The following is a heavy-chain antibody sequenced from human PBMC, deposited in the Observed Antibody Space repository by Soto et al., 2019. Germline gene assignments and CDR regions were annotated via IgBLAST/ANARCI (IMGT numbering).Heavy chain of an antibody. CDR1: GGTFSSYA. V-gene: IGHV1-69*01. CDR2: IIPIFGTA. Sequence: SVNVSCKASGGTFSSYAISWVRQAPGQGLEWMGGIIPIFGTASYAQKFQGRVTITADESTSAAYMELSSLRSDDTAVYFCAARRYCSGGTCPDYFDYWGPGTLVTVSS. J-gene: IGHJ4*02. D-gene: IGHD2-15*01. CDR3: AARRYCSGGTCPDYFDY.